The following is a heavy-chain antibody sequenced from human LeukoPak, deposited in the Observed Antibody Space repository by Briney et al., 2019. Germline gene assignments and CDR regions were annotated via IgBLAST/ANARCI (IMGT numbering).Heavy chain of an antibody. D-gene: IGHD6-19*01. CDR3: ARSLVAVAGRGYNWFDP. V-gene: IGHV4-59*01. CDR1: GGSISSYY. J-gene: IGHJ5*02. Sequence: RASETLSLTCTVSGGSISSYYWSWIRQPPGKGLERIGYIYYSGSTNYNPSLKSRVTISVDTSKNQFSLKLSSVTAADTAVYYCARSLVAVAGRGYNWFDPWGQGTLVTVSS. CDR2: IYYSGST.